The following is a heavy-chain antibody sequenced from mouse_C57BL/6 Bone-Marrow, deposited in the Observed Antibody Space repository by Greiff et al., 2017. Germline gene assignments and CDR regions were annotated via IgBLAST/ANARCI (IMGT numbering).Heavy chain of an antibody. CDR1: GFTFSDYG. Sequence: EVKLQESGGGLVQPGGSLQLSCAASGFTFSDYGMAWVRQAPRKGPEWVAFISNLAYSIYYADTVTGRFTISRENAKNTLYLEMSSLRSEDTAMYYCARSYYGYFYFDYWGQGTTLTVSS. V-gene: IGHV5-15*01. CDR2: ISNLAYSI. D-gene: IGHD2-2*01. J-gene: IGHJ2*01. CDR3: ARSYYGYFYFDY.